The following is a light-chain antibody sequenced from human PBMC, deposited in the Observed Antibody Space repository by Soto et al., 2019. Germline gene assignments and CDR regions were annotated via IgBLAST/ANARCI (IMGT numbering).Light chain of an antibody. V-gene: IGLV1-44*01. CDR2: TNT. J-gene: IGLJ2*01. Sequence: QSVLTQPPSASGTPGQRVTIYCSGTTSDIGINTVSWYQQLPGTAPNLLIYTNTQRPSGVPDRFSGSKSGTSASLAISGLQSEDEADYYCAAWDDSLNGVIFGGGTKLTVL. CDR1: TSDIGINT. CDR3: AAWDDSLNGVI.